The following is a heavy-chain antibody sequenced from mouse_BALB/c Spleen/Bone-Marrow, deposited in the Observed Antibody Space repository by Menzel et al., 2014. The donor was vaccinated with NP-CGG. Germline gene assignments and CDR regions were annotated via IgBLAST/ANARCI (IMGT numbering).Heavy chain of an antibody. D-gene: IGHD1-1*01. CDR3: ASYGSSPAWFAY. Sequence: VKLMESGPQLVRPGASVKISCKASGYSFTSYWMHWVKQRPGQGLEWIGMIDPSDSETRLNQMFKDKATLTVDKSSSTAYIQLSSPTSEDSAVYYCASYGSSPAWFAYWGQGTLVTVSA. CDR1: GYSFTSYW. CDR2: IDPSDSET. V-gene: IGHV1S126*01. J-gene: IGHJ3*01.